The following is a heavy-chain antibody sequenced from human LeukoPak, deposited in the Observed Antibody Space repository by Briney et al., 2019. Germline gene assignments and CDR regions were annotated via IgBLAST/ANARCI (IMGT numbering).Heavy chain of an antibody. J-gene: IGHJ4*02. CDR2: IYYSGST. CDR3: ARGPYYYDSSGYHNPYYFDY. Sequence: SETLSLTCTVSGGSISSGGYYWSWIRQHPGKGLEWIGYIYYSGSTYYNPSLKSRVTISVDTSKNQFSLKLSSVTAADTAVYYCARGPYYYDSSGYHNPYYFDYWGQGTLVTVSS. D-gene: IGHD3-22*01. V-gene: IGHV4-31*03. CDR1: GGSISSGGYY.